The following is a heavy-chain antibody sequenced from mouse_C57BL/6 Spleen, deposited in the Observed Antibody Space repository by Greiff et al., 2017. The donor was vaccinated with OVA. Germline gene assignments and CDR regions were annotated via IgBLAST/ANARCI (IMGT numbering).Heavy chain of an antibody. D-gene: IGHD2-1*01. CDR2: IYPGDGDT. CDR1: GYAFSSSW. CDR3: ARGGNYVGDY. Sequence: QVQLQQSGPELVKPGASVKISCKASGYAFSSSWMNWVKQRPGKGLEWIGRIYPGDGDTNYNGKFKGKATLTADKSSSTAYMQLSSLTSEDSAVYFCARGGNYVGDYWGQGTTLPVSS. J-gene: IGHJ2*01. V-gene: IGHV1-82*01.